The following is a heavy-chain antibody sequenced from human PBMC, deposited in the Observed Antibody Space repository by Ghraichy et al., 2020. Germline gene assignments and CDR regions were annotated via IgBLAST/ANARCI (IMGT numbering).Heavy chain of an antibody. CDR1: GGSISSFY. J-gene: IGHJ6*02. Sequence: SETLSLTCTVSGGSISSFYWSWIRQPAGKGLEWLGRIYTSGSTSYNPSLKSRVTMSVDTSKNQFSLRLSSVTAADTAVYYCARTYCGDDCYPPSYYYYGMDVLGQGTTVTVSS. D-gene: IGHD2-21*02. CDR3: ARTYCGDDCYPPSYYYYGMDV. CDR2: IYTSGST. V-gene: IGHV4-4*07.